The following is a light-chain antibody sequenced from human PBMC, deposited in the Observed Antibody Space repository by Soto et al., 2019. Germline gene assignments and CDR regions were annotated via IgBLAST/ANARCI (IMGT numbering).Light chain of an antibody. J-gene: IGLJ1*01. V-gene: IGLV2-11*01. CDR2: DVT. CDR3: CSYAGSYTHV. CDR1: SSDVGGYNF. Sequence: QSALTQSRSVSGSPGQLVTISCTGTSSDVGGYNFVSWYQQYPGKAPKLIIYDVTKRPSGVPDRFSGSKSGNTASLTISGLQTDDEADYYCCSYAGSYTHVFGTGTKLTVL.